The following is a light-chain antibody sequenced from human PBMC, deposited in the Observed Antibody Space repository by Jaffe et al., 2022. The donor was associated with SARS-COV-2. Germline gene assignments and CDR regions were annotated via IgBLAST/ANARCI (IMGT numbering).Light chain of an antibody. V-gene: IGKV1-6*01. CDR3: LQDYDYPLT. CDR1: QGIKND. Sequence: AIQMTQSPSSLSASVGDRVTITCRASQGIKNDLGWYQQKPGKAPKILIYTTSYLQSGVPSRFSGSGSGTDFTLTISSLQPEDFATYYCLQDYDYPLTFGQGTKVEIK. CDR2: TTS. J-gene: IGKJ1*01.